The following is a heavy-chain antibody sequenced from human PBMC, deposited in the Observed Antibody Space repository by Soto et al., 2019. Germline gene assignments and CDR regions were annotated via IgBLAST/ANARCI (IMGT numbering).Heavy chain of an antibody. CDR2: INHSGST. D-gene: IGHD3-22*01. Sequence: SETLSLTCAVYGGSFSGYYWSWIRQPPGKGLEWIGEINHSGSTNYNPSLKSRVTISVDTSKNQFSLKLSSVTAADTAVYYCARGQSGYYYAYYYYGMDVWGQGTTVTVS. V-gene: IGHV4-34*01. J-gene: IGHJ6*02. CDR1: GGSFSGYY. CDR3: ARGQSGYYYAYYYYGMDV.